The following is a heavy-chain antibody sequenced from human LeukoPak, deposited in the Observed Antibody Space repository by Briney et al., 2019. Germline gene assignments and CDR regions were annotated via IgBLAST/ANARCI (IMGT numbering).Heavy chain of an antibody. J-gene: IGHJ4*02. CDR3: AKDRRPYYYDSSGQEPVDY. V-gene: IGHV3-33*06. CDR1: GFTFSSYG. Sequence: QPARSLRLSCAASGFTFSSYGMHWVLQDPGKELEWVAVIWYDGSNKYYADSVKGRFTISRANSKNTLYLQMNSLRADDTAVYYCAKDRRPYYYDSSGQEPVDYWGQGTLVTVSS. D-gene: IGHD3-22*01. CDR2: IWYDGSNK.